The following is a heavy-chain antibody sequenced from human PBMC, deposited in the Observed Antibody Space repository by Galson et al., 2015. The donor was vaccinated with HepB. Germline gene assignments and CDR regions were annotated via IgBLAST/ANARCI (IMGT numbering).Heavy chain of an antibody. V-gene: IGHV3-7*03. CDR3: ARKLEYYDILTGYWSYGMDV. D-gene: IGHD3-9*01. Sequence: SLRLSCAASGFTFSSYWMSWVRQAPGKGLEWVANIKQDGSEKYYVDSVKGRFTISRDNAKNSLYLQMNSLRAEDTAVYYCARKLEYYDILTGYWSYGMDVWGQGTTVTVSS. J-gene: IGHJ6*02. CDR2: IKQDGSEK. CDR1: GFTFSSYW.